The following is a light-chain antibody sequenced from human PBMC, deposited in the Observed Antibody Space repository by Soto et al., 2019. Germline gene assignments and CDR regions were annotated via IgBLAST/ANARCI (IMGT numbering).Light chain of an antibody. V-gene: IGKV1-9*01. CDR2: GAS. J-gene: IGKJ4*01. CDR3: QQFNAYPLT. CDR1: QGISDY. Sequence: DIQLTQSPSFLSASVGDRVTISCRASQGISDYLARYQQKPGKAPKLPIYGASPLQSGVPSRFSGCASGTAFTLSISSLQPEDFATSYCQQFNAYPLTFGGGTKVEIK.